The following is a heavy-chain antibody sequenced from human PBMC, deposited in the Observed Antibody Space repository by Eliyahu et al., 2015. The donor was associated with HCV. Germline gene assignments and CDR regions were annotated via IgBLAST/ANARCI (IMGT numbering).Heavy chain of an antibody. CDR1: GYXFSDYY. CDR2: INPNSGVT. V-gene: IGHV1-2*06. J-gene: IGHJ6*02. Sequence: QVQLVQSGAEVKKPGASVKVSCKASGYXFSDYYXHWXRQAPGQGFEWMGRINPNSGVTNYAQNFQVRVTMTRDTSISTAYMELSRLRSDDTAVYFCARVDEREDVVAAIFSNYYAMDVWGQGTPVTVSS. D-gene: IGHD5-12*01. CDR3: ARVDEREDVVAAIFSNYYAMDV.